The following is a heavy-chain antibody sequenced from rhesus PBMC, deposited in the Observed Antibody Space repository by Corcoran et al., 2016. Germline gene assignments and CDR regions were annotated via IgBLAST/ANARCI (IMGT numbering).Heavy chain of an antibody. V-gene: IGHV4-99*01. J-gene: IGHJ4*01. CDR1: DYSNSRGHY. CDR3: ATGAPPDY. Sequence: QVHLQESGPRLVNPSETLSLTCAVSDYSNSRGHYWGWVSQPPGKGREYIGYNSGGSWVSYYKSSLKNRASISQDTSKNPFSLNLRSMSPADTAVYYCATGAPPDYWGQGVLVTVSS. CDR2: NSGGSWVS.